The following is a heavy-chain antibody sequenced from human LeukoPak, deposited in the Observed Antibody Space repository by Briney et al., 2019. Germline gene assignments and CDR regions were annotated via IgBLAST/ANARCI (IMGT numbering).Heavy chain of an antibody. CDR2: IYYSGST. V-gene: IGHV4-39*01. CDR1: GGSISSSSYY. J-gene: IGHJ4*02. D-gene: IGHD3-22*01. CDR3: DGGDSSGYSFDPVFDY. Sequence: SETLSLTCTVSGGSISSSSYYWGWIRQPPGKGREWIGRIYYSGSTYYNPSLKSRVTISVYTSKNQFSLKLSSVTAADTAVYYCDGGDSSGYSFDPVFDYWRQGTLVTVYS.